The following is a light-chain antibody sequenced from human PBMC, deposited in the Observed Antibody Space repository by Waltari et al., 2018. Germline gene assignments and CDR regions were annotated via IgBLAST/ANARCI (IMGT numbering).Light chain of an antibody. V-gene: IGKV3-20*01. CDR3: LQWGASQWT. Sequence: EIVLTQSPGTLSLSPGETATLSCRASQSVKSEYLTWYQQKPGQAPRLLVYGASSRATGIPDRFSGSGSGTDCTLTIRRLEPEDFAVFYCLQWGASQWTFGQGTRVEVK. CDR2: GAS. J-gene: IGKJ1*01. CDR1: QSVKSEY.